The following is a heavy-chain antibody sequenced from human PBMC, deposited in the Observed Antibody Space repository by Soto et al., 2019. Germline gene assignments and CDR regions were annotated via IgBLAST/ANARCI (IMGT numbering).Heavy chain of an antibody. CDR3: AKDPGGGWYFFDY. J-gene: IGHJ4*02. D-gene: IGHD6-19*01. CDR2: VSYDGSNK. CDR1: GFTFSSYG. Sequence: GGSLRLSCAASGFTFSSYGVHWVRQAPGKGLEWVASVSYDGSNKHYGDSVKGRFTISRDNSRNTLDLQMNSLRAEDTAVYYCAKDPGGGWYFFDYWGLGT. V-gene: IGHV3-30*18.